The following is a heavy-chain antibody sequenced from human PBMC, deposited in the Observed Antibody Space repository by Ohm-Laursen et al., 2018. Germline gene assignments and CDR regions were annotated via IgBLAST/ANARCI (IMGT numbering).Heavy chain of an antibody. Sequence: SSVNDSCQASGCTFSSYVSSWGRQAPGHGLEWMGGIIPIFGTANYAQKFQGRVTITADESKSTAYMELSSLRSEDTAVYYRSGPLVWGQGTTVTVSS. CDR1: GCTFSSYV. V-gene: IGHV1-69*01. J-gene: IGHJ6*02. CDR2: IIPIFGTA. CDR3: SGPLV.